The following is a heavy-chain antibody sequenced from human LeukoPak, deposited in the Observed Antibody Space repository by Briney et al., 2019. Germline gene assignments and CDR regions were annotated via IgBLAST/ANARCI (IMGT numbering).Heavy chain of an antibody. CDR2: ISYDGRNK. CDR1: GFTFSSYA. Sequence: PGRSLRLSCAASGFTFSSYAMHWVRQAPDKGLEWVAVISYDGRNKYYADSVKGRFTISRDNSKNTLYLQMNSLRAEDAAVNYCARGGDAAMVRDYWGQGTLVTVSS. J-gene: IGHJ4*02. V-gene: IGHV3-30*04. CDR3: ARGGDAAMVRDY. D-gene: IGHD5-18*01.